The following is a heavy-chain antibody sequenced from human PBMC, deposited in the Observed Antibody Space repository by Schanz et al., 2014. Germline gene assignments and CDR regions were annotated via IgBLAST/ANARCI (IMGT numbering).Heavy chain of an antibody. CDR1: GYTLTGFG. D-gene: IGHD6-6*01. Sequence: QVQLVQSGSELKKPGASVKVSCKASGYTLTGFGVSWVRQAPGQGREWMGWISAYSGNSKYAQKLQGRVTMTTDTSTSTAYMELRSLRSDDTAVYYCARDRGHVEQLVLEWYYAMDVWGQGTTVAVSS. V-gene: IGHV1-18*01. CDR2: ISAYSGNS. CDR3: ARDRGHVEQLVLEWYYAMDV. J-gene: IGHJ6*02.